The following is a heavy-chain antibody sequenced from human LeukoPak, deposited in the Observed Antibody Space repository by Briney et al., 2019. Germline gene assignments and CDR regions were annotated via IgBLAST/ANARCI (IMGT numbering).Heavy chain of an antibody. D-gene: IGHD3-3*01. V-gene: IGHV3-9*01. Sequence: AGGSLRLSCAASGFTFDEYAMHWVRQAPGKGLEWVSGISYSSGSIGYVDSVKGRFTISRDNAKNSLYLQMNSLRAEDTAVYYCARDAYYDFWSGYPRYFDYWGQGTLVTLSS. CDR2: ISYSSGSI. CDR1: GFTFDEYA. J-gene: IGHJ4*02. CDR3: ARDAYYDFWSGYPRYFDY.